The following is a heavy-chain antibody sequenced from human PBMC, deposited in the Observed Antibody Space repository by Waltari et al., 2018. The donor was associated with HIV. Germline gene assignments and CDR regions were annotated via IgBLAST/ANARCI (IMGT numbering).Heavy chain of an antibody. Sequence: QVQLVQSGSELKQPGASVKVSCKASGYIFTKTAMNRVRQAPGQGLEWMGWINTITGNPTYAQGFTGRFVFSLDTSVSTAYLQISSLKPEDTAVYYCAKLGNYNWLEPWGQGTLVAVSS. D-gene: IGHD7-27*01. V-gene: IGHV7-4-1*02. CDR2: INTITGNP. CDR3: AKLGNYNWLEP. CDR1: GYIFTKTA. J-gene: IGHJ5*02.